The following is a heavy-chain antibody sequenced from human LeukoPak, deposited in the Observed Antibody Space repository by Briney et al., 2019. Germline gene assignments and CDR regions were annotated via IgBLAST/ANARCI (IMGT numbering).Heavy chain of an antibody. Sequence: GGSLRLSCAVSGFNFSSYTMSWVRQAPGKGLEWVSAISGSGGSTYYADCVKGRFTISRDNSKNTLFLQMNSLRAEDTAVYYCAKDLGYCSSFSCPFDYWGQGTLVTVSS. D-gene: IGHD2-2*01. CDR3: AKDLGYCSSFSCPFDY. V-gene: IGHV3-23*01. CDR1: GFNFSSYT. CDR2: ISGSGGST. J-gene: IGHJ4*02.